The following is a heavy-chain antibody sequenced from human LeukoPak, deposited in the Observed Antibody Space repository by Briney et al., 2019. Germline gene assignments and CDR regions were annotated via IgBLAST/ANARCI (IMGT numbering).Heavy chain of an antibody. V-gene: IGHV3-48*03. CDR2: IGGSSSPI. D-gene: IGHD2-15*01. J-gene: IGHJ4*02. CDR3: VGGGLPYFDY. CDR1: GFSFSRFE. Sequence: GGSLRLSCAASGFSFSRFEMNWVRQAPGKWLEWISYIGGSSSPIYYADSVKGRFTISRDKAKNSLFRQRDSLRAEDTAIYYWVGGGLPYFDYWGQGTLVTVSS.